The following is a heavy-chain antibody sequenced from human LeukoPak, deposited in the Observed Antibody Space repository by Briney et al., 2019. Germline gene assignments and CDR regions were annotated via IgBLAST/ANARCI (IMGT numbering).Heavy chain of an antibody. CDR2: IIPIFGTA. D-gene: IGHD2-15*01. Sequence: SVKVSCKASGYTFTGYYMHWVRQAPGQGLEWMGGIIPIFGTANYAQKFQGRVTITADKSTSTAYMELSSLRSEDAAVYYCARVDCSGGSCYSADAFDIWGQGTMVTVSS. CDR3: ARVDCSGGSCYSADAFDI. CDR1: GYTFTGYY. J-gene: IGHJ3*02. V-gene: IGHV1-69*06.